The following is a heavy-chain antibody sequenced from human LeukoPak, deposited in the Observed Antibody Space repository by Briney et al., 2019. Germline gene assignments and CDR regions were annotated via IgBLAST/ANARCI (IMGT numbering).Heavy chain of an antibody. D-gene: IGHD2-15*01. V-gene: IGHV3-23*01. CDR2: ISNSGVSS. Sequence: PGGSLRLSCAASRFTFSSYSMSWVRQVPGKGLEWVSGISNSGVSSFYAGSVKGRFTISRDNSKNTLYLQMNSLRGEDTAVYYCARGRYCNGGSCYFDSWGQGTLVTVSS. J-gene: IGHJ4*02. CDR3: ARGRYCNGGSCYFDS. CDR1: RFTFSSYS.